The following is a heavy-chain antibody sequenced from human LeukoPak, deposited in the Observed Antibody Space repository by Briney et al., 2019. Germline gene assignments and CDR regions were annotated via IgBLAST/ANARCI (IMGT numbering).Heavy chain of an antibody. Sequence: SETLSLTCAVYGGSFSGYYWSWLRQPPGKGLEWIGEINHSGSTNYNPSLKSRVTISVDTSKNQFSLKLSSVTAADTAVYYCARVGASPATYFDYWGQGTLVTVSS. CDR2: INHSGST. CDR3: ARVGASPATYFDY. J-gene: IGHJ4*02. CDR1: GGSFSGYY. V-gene: IGHV4-34*01. D-gene: IGHD1-26*01.